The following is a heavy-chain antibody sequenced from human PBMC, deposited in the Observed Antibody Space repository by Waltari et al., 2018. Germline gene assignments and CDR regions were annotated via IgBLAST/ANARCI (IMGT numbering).Heavy chain of an antibody. Sequence: EMQLVESGGGVVQPGGSLRRPCAAPGLTVGSYWISWVRQAPGKGLEWVANIKQDASEEYYVDSVKGRFTISKDNAKNSLSLQMNSLRAEDTAVYYCATGSTARGYYGMDVWGQGTTVTVSS. D-gene: IGHD3-10*01. J-gene: IGHJ6*02. V-gene: IGHV3-7*01. CDR3: ATGSTARGYYGMDV. CDR2: IKQDASEE. CDR1: GLTVGSYW.